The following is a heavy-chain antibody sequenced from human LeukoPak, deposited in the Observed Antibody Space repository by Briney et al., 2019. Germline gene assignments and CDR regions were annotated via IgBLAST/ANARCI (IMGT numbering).Heavy chain of an antibody. CDR2: IFSGGST. D-gene: IGHD3-16*01. J-gene: IGHJ4*02. CDR1: GFTVSSNY. V-gene: IGHV3-53*01. Sequence: GGSLRLSCAASGFTVSSNYMNWVRQAPGKGLEWVSVIFSGGSTDYADSLKGRFTISRDNFKNTLYLQMNSLRAEDTAVYYCARGAGGNWEYYFDSWGQGTLVTVSS. CDR3: ARGAGGNWEYYFDS.